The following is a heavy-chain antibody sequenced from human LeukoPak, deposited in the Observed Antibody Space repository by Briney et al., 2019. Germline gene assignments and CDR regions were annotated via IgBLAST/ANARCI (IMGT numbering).Heavy chain of an antibody. J-gene: IGHJ4*02. D-gene: IGHD6-19*01. CDR1: GGSISSGSYY. CDR2: IYYSGST. CDR3: ARGYSSGWNYFDY. Sequence: SETLSLTCTVSGGSISSGSYYWSWIRQPPGKGLEWIGYIYYSGSTYYNPSLKSRVTISVDTSKNQFSLKLSSVTAADTAVYYCARGYSSGWNYFDYWGQGTLVTVSS. V-gene: IGHV4-30-4*07.